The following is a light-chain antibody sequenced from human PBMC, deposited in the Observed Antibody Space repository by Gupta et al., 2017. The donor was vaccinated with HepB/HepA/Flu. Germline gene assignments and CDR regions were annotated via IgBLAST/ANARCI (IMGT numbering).Light chain of an antibody. CDR1: NSNIGDNA. J-gene: IGLJ3*02. V-gene: IGLV1-44*01. Sequence: QSVLTQPPSESGTPGQSVTISCSGSNSNIGDNAVNWYQHLPGTAPKLLIYSNIQRPSGVPDRFSGSKSGTSASLAISGLQSEDEADYYCAAWDDSLNGLVLGGGTKLTVL. CDR2: SNI. CDR3: AAWDDSLNGLV.